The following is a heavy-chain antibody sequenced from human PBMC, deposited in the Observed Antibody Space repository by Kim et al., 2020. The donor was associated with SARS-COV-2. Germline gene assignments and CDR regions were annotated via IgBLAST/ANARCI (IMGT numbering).Heavy chain of an antibody. Sequence: SVKVSCKASGGTFSSYAISWVRQAPGQGLEWMGGIIPIFGTANYAQKFQGRVTITADESTSTAYMELSSLRSEDTAVYYCARAYQMYNWNYGNYYYYMDVWGKGTTVTVSS. V-gene: IGHV1-69*13. J-gene: IGHJ6*03. CDR2: IIPIFGTA. CDR3: ARAYQMYNWNYGNYYYYMDV. CDR1: GGTFSSYA. D-gene: IGHD1-7*01.